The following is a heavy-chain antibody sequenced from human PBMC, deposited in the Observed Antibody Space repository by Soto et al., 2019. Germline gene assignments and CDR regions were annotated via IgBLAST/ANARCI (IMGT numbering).Heavy chain of an antibody. CDR1: GGSISSYY. Sequence: SETVSLTCTVSGGSISSYYWSWTRQPPGKGLEWIGYIYYSGSTNYNPSLKSRVTISVDTSKNQFSLKLSSVTAADTAVYYCARDSGDYWGQGTLVNVSS. CDR2: IYYSGST. CDR3: ARDSGDY. V-gene: IGHV4-59*01. J-gene: IGHJ4*02.